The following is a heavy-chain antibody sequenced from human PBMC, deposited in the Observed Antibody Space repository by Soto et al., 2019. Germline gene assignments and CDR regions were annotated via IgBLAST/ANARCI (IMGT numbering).Heavy chain of an antibody. Sequence: SVKVSCKASGCTFSSYAISWVRQAPGQGLEWMGGIIPIFGTANYAQKFQGRVTITADESTSTAYMELSSLRSEDTAVYYCARGRRQWLIPYYYYGMDVWGQGTTVTVSS. CDR3: ARGRRQWLIPYYYYGMDV. CDR1: GCTFSSYA. V-gene: IGHV1-69*13. D-gene: IGHD6-19*01. CDR2: IIPIFGTA. J-gene: IGHJ6*02.